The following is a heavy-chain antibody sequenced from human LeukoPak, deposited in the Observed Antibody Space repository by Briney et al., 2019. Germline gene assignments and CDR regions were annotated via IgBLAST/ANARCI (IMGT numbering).Heavy chain of an antibody. V-gene: IGHV3-30*02. CDR3: AKDPVTSFYDSRSMGAFDI. Sequence: GGSLRLSCAASGFTFDDYTMHWVRQAPGKGLEWVAFIRYDGSNKYYADSVKGRFTISRDNSKNTLYLQMNSLRAEDTAVYYCAKDPVTSFYDSRSMGAFDIWGQGTMVTVSS. J-gene: IGHJ3*02. CDR2: IRYDGSNK. D-gene: IGHD3-16*01. CDR1: GFTFDDYT.